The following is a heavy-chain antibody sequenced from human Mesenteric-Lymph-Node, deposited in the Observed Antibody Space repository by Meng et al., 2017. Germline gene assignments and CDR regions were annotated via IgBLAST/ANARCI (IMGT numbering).Heavy chain of an antibody. J-gene: IGHJ4*02. CDR2: IYHSGST. D-gene: IGHD1-14*01. Sequence: QVHLQVSGPGLVKPSQTLSLTRTVSGDSISRGSYYWNWIRQDPGKGPVWIGYIYHSGSTYYSPSLKSRVVMSVDTSKNQFSLRLSSVTAADTAIYYCARDSEPGYYFDYWGQGILVTVSS. CDR3: ARDSEPGYYFDY. V-gene: IGHV4-31*03. CDR1: GDSISRGSYY.